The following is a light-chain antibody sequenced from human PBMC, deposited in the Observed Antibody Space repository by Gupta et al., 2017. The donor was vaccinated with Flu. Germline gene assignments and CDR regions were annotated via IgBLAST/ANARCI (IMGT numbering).Light chain of an antibody. J-gene: IGKJ2*01. CDR3: QQHDSSPVT. CDR2: GAS. CDR1: QTISSSF. V-gene: IGKV3-20*01. Sequence: ENVLTQSPGTLSLYPGESAALSCRASQTISSSFLAWYQQKPGQPPRLLINGASRATGIPDRFSSSGSGTDFTLTISRLEPEDFAVYYCQQHDSSPVTFGQGTKLEIK.